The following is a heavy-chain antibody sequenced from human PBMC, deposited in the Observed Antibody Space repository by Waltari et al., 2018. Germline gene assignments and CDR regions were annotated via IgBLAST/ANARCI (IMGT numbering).Heavy chain of an antibody. CDR1: GYTFTSYG. CDR2: IYPGDSDT. CDR3: ARWGVAVADYAFDI. D-gene: IGHD6-19*01. J-gene: IGHJ3*02. Sequence: VQLVQSGAEVKKPGASVKVSCKASGYTFTSYGISWVRQMPGKGLEWMGIIYPGDSDTRYSPSFQGQVTISADKSISTAYLQWSSLKASDTAMYYCARWGVAVADYAFDIWGQGTMVTVSS. V-gene: IGHV5-51*01.